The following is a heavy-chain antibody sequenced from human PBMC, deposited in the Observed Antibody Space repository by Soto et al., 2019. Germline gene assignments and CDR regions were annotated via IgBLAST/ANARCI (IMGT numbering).Heavy chain of an antibody. V-gene: IGHV1-24*01. J-gene: IGHJ4*02. CDR3: TSLNPYFDF. CDR2: FDPKDAET. Sequence: QVHLVQSGAEVKTPGASVKVSCKVSGYTLTGTSMHWVRQSPGKGLEWMGGFDPKDAETFYAQKFQGRVTMTEDSSTDTAYMELTNLTSADTAIYFCTSLNPYFDFWGQGTPVTVSS. CDR1: GYTLTGTS.